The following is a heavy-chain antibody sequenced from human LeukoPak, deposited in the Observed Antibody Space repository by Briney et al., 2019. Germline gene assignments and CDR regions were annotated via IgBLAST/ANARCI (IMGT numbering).Heavy chain of an antibody. CDR3: AGRPATYDY. V-gene: IGHV4-38-2*01. Sequence: SETLSLTCAVSGYSISSGYYWRWIRQPPAKGLEWIGSIYHSGSTYYNPSLKSRVTISVDTSKNQFSLKLSSGTAADTAVYYWAGRPATYDYWGQGTLVTVSS. J-gene: IGHJ4*02. D-gene: IGHD2-2*01. CDR1: GYSISSGYY. CDR2: IYHSGST.